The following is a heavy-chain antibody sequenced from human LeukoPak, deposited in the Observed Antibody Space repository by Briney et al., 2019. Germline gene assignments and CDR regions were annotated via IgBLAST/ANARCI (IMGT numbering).Heavy chain of an antibody. CDR1: GFTFSHYG. J-gene: IGHJ4*02. CDR3: AKDKYYYGAGSDFDY. Sequence: GRSLRLCCTASGFTFSHYGMHWVRQAPGKGLEWVALISYDGTTEYYADSVRGRFTISRDNSKNTLYLLMNTLRAEDTAVYYCAKDKYYYGAGSDFDYWGQGTLVTVSS. CDR2: ISYDGTTE. V-gene: IGHV3-30*18. D-gene: IGHD3-10*01.